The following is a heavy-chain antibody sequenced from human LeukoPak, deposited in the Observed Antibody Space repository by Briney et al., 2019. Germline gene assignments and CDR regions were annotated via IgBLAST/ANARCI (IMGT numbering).Heavy chain of an antibody. CDR2: IYSSGSA. CDR3: QSRYLEWLLEY. D-gene: IGHD3-3*01. V-gene: IGHV4-39*01. Sequence: PSETLSRTCTVSGGSSNSNNYYWGWTRQPPGKGLEWIVSIYSSGSAYYNPSLKSRVTISVDTSKNQFSLRLSSVTAADTAVYYCQSRYLEWLLEYWGQGTLVTVSS. J-gene: IGHJ4*02. CDR1: GGSSNSNNYY.